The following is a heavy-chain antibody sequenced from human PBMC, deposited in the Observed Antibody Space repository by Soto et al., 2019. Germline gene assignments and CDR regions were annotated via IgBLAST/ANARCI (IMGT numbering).Heavy chain of an antibody. Sequence: GGSLRLSCAASGFTVSSFWLTWVRQAPGKGLEWVANIKEDGGEEYYVDSVKGRFTISRDNAKNSLYLQMNSLRAEDTAVYYCARENNDYAWGAFDIWGQGTMVTVSS. CDR2: IKEDGGEE. J-gene: IGHJ3*02. V-gene: IGHV3-7*01. CDR3: ARENNDYAWGAFDI. CDR1: GFTVSSFW. D-gene: IGHD3-16*01.